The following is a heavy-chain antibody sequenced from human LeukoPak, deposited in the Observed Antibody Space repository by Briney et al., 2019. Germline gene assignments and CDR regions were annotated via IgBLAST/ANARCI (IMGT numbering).Heavy chain of an antibody. V-gene: IGHV3-23*01. D-gene: IGHD5-18*01. Sequence: GGSLRLSCATSGFTFSTYAMNWVRQAPGKGLEWVSVISVSGGSTYYADSVKGRFTISRDNAKTSLYLQMNSLRAEDTAVYYCARDLSGVTGYTYGRGIDYWGQRTLVTVSS. CDR2: ISVSGGST. CDR3: ARDLSGVTGYTYGRGIDY. J-gene: IGHJ4*02. CDR1: GFTFSTYA.